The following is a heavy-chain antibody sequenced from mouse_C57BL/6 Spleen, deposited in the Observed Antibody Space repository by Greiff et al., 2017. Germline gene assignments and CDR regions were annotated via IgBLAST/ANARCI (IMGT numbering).Heavy chain of an antibody. CDR2: ISDGGSYT. V-gene: IGHV5-4*01. J-gene: IGHJ4*01. CDR3: AREGLGGAMDY. CDR1: GFTFSSYA. D-gene: IGHD3-1*01. Sequence: EVQLVESGGGLVKPGGSLKLSCAASGFTFSSYAMSWVRQTPEKRLEWVATISDGGSYTYYPDNVKGRFTISRDNAKNNLYLQMSHLKSEDTAMXYCAREGLGGAMDYWGQGTSVTVSS.